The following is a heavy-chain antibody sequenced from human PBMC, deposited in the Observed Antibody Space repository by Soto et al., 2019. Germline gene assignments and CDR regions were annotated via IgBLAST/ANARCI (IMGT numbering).Heavy chain of an antibody. CDR3: ARGVRRAAIPWFAP. Sequence: SETLSLTCAVYGGSFSGYYWSWIRQPPGKGLEWIGEINHSGSTNYNPSLKSRVTISVDTSKNQFSPKLSSVTAADTAVYYCARGVRRAAIPWFAPWGQGTLVTVPS. J-gene: IGHJ5*02. CDR1: GGSFSGYY. CDR2: INHSGST. D-gene: IGHD2-2*02. V-gene: IGHV4-34*01.